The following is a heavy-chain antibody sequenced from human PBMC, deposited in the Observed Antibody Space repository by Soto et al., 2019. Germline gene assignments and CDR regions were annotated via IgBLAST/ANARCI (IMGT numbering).Heavy chain of an antibody. CDR1: GFTFSSYA. D-gene: IGHD3-22*01. J-gene: IGHJ4*02. CDR2: ISGSGGST. CDR3: AKEPGWSSGYYYGPYYFDY. Sequence: GGSLRLSCAASGFTFSSYAMSWVRQAPGKGLEWVSAISGSGGSTYYADSVKGRFTISRDNSKNTLYLQMNSLRAEDTAVYYCAKEPGWSSGYYYGPYYFDYWGQGTLVTVSS. V-gene: IGHV3-23*01.